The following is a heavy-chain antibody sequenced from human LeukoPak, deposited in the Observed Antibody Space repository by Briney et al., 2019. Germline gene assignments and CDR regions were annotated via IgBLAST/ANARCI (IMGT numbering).Heavy chain of an antibody. CDR3: ARGGGTLDY. V-gene: IGHV4-59*01. CDR1: GDSISSYY. D-gene: IGHD3-16*01. Sequence: SETLSLTCTVSGDSISSYYWSWIRHPPGKGLEWIGYIYDSGKTNYNASLISRVTISVDTSKNQFSLKLTSVTPADTAVYYCARGGGTLDYWGQGTLVTVSS. J-gene: IGHJ4*02. CDR2: IYDSGKT.